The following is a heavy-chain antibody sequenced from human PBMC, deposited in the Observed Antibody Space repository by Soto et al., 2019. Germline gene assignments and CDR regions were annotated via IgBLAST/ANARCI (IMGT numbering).Heavy chain of an antibody. J-gene: IGHJ5*02. CDR3: ARDLTYYDSSGYRNWFDP. Sequence: NPSETLSLTCTVSGGSISSYYWSWIRQPAGKGLEWIGRIYTSGSTNYNPSLKSRVTMSVDTSKNQFSLKLSSVTAADTAVYYCARDLTYYDSSGYRNWFDPWGQGTLVTVSS. D-gene: IGHD3-22*01. V-gene: IGHV4-4*07. CDR2: IYTSGST. CDR1: GGSISSYY.